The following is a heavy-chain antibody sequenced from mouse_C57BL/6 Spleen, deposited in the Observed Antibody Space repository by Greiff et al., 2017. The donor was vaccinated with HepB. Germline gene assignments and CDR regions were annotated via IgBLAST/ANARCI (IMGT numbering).Heavy chain of an antibody. V-gene: IGHV2-4*01. CDR2: IRSGGST. CDR1: GFSLTSYG. J-gene: IGHJ2*01. D-gene: IGHD2-2*01. CDR3: AKNGGYGYVYFDY. Sequence: VKLMESGPGLVQPSQSLSITCTVSGFSLTSYGVHWVRQPPGKGLEWLGVIRSGGSTDYNAAFISRLSISKDNSKSQVFFKMNSLQADDTAIYYCAKNGGYGYVYFDYWGQGTTLTVSS.